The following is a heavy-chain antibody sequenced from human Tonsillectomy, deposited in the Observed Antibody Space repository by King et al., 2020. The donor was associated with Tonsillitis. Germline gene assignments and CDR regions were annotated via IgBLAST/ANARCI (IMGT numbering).Heavy chain of an antibody. Sequence: VQLVESGGGLVQPGGSLRLACSVSGFTFSSYTLHLVRQAPGKGLEYVSGLRDTGGSTNYSGSVKGRFTISRDNSKNTLYLQMSSLKAEDTSFYDCVKGCSSLSCYADFWGLGTLVTVSS. CDR3: VKGCSSLSCYADF. V-gene: IGHV3-64D*06. CDR1: GFTFSSYT. CDR2: LRDTGGST. J-gene: IGHJ4*02. D-gene: IGHD2-2*01.